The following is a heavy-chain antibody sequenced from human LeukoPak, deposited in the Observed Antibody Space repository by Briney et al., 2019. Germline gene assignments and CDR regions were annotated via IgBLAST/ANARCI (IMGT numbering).Heavy chain of an antibody. Sequence: ASVKVSSKASGYTFTGYYMHWVRQAPGQGLEWMGWINPNSGGTNYAQKFQGRVTMTRDTSISTAYMELSRLRSDDTAVYYCASVVAAIIQDFGMDVWGQGTTVTVSS. D-gene: IGHD2-15*01. CDR3: ASVVAAIIQDFGMDV. V-gene: IGHV1-2*02. CDR2: INPNSGGT. CDR1: GYTFTGYY. J-gene: IGHJ6*02.